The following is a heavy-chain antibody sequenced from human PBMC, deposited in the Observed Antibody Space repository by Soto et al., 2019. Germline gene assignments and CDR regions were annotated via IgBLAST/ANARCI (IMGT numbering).Heavy chain of an antibody. Sequence: GGSLRLSCAASGFTFSSYAMHWVRQAPGKGLEWVAVISSDGSNKYYADSVKGRFTISRDNSKNTLYLQMNSLRAEDTAVYYCARVITMVRAYGMDVWGQGTTVTVSS. J-gene: IGHJ6*02. D-gene: IGHD3-10*01. CDR2: ISSDGSNK. CDR1: GFTFSSYA. V-gene: IGHV3-30-3*01. CDR3: ARVITMVRAYGMDV.